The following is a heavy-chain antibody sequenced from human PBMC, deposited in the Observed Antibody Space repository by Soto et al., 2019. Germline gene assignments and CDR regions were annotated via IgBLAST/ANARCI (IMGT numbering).Heavy chain of an antibody. V-gene: IGHV1-18*01. Sequence: VPLVQSEAEVKKPGASVKVSCKTSGYTFSSFLITWVRQAPGQGLEWVGRIRVQNGDTRYAQRIQGRVSMTTDTSTRTAYMELRGLTSDDTAVYYCAMDWGGLLGIDFWGQGTLVTFSS. CDR2: IRVQNGDT. J-gene: IGHJ4*02. D-gene: IGHD7-27*01. CDR3: AMDWGGLLGIDF. CDR1: GYTFSSFL.